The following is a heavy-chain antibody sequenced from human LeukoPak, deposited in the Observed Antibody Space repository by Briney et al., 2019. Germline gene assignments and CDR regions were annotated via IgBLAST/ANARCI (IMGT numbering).Heavy chain of an antibody. V-gene: IGHV3-53*01. D-gene: IGHD4-17*01. CDR2: IYSGGST. J-gene: IGHJ6*02. CDR1: GFTVSSNY. Sequence: TGGSLRLSCAASGFTVSSNYMSWVRQAPGKGLEWVSVIYSGGSTYYADSVKGRFTISRDNSKNTLYLQMNSLRAEDTAVYYCARDEVTTAEGYYYYGMDVWGQGTTVTVSS. CDR3: ARDEVTTAEGYYYYGMDV.